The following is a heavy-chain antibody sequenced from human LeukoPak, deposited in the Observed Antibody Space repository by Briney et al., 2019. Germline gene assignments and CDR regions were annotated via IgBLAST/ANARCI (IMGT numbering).Heavy chain of an antibody. CDR3: SRENGAFSPFGY. D-gene: IGHD2-8*01. Sequence: PSETLSLTCGVSGGSTTSTNWWSWVRQPPGQGLEWIGEVSLSGLTNYNPSLSSRVIMALDTSKNHLSLNLTSVTAADTAVYYCSRENGAFSPFGYWGQGTLVTVPS. CDR1: GGSTTSTNW. V-gene: IGHV4-4*02. CDR2: VSLSGLT. J-gene: IGHJ4*02.